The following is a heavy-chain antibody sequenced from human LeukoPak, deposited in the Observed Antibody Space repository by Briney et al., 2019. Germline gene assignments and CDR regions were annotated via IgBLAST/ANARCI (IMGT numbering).Heavy chain of an antibody. D-gene: IGHD1-26*01. Sequence: PSETLSLICDVCGVSFSTCYWSWIRQSPEKGLEWIGEVNHSGYTYYNPSLKIRVTISVDTSKNQFSLKLSSVTAADTAVYYCARRMGPYYMDVWGKGTTVTVSS. CDR2: VNHSGYT. CDR3: ARRMGPYYMDV. V-gene: IGHV4-34*01. J-gene: IGHJ6*03. CDR1: GVSFSTCY.